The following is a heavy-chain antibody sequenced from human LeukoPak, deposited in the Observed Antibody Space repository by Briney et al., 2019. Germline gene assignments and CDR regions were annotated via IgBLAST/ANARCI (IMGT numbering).Heavy chain of an antibody. CDR3: ARGLRRRIAVAGIPFDY. CDR1: GFTFSSYA. J-gene: IGHJ4*02. V-gene: IGHV3-23*01. Sequence: GGSLRLSCAASGFTFSSYAMSWVRQAPGKGLEWVSAISGSGGSTYYADSVKGRFTISRDNSKNTLYLQMNSLRAEDTAVYYCARGLRRRIAVAGIPFDYWGQGTLVTVSS. D-gene: IGHD6-19*01. CDR2: ISGSGGST.